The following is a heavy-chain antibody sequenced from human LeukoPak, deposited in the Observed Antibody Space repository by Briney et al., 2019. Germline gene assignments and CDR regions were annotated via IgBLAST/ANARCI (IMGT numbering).Heavy chain of an antibody. CDR3: AGNFGVDEALDY. J-gene: IGHJ4*02. V-gene: IGHV3-11*04. D-gene: IGHD3-3*02. Sequence: KPGGSLRLSCAAPGFTFSDYYMSWIRQAPGKGLEWVSYISSSGSTIYYADSVKGRFTISRDNAKNSLYLQMNSLRAEDTAVYYCAGNFGVDEALDYWGQGTLVTVSS. CDR2: ISSSGSTI. CDR1: GFTFSDYY.